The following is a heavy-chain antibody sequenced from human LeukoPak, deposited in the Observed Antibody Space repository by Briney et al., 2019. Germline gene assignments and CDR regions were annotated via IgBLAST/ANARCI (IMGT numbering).Heavy chain of an antibody. V-gene: IGHV3-30*03. Sequence: PRGSLRLSCAASGVTFSTYGMHWVRQAPGKGLEWVAVISFDGNNQYYADSVTGRFTISRDNSKNTLYLQMSGLRTEDTAVYYCALVPRYSTTWSTFDYWGQGTLVTVSS. J-gene: IGHJ4*02. CDR3: ALVPRYSTTWSTFDY. D-gene: IGHD6-13*01. CDR2: ISFDGNNQ. CDR1: GVTFSTYG.